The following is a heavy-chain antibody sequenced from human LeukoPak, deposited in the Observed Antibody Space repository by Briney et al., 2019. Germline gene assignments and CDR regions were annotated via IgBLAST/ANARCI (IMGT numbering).Heavy chain of an antibody. CDR3: AREGFFGSGISGGYYYGMDV. CDR1: GYTLTELS. V-gene: IGHV1-24*01. J-gene: IGHJ6*02. D-gene: IGHD3-10*01. CDR2: FDHGDGET. Sequence: ASVKVSCKVSGYTLTELSMHWVRQAPGKGLEWMGGFDHGDGETIYAQKFQGRVTMTEDTSTDTAYMELSSLRSEDTAVYYCAREGFFGSGISGGYYYGMDVWGQGTTVTVSS.